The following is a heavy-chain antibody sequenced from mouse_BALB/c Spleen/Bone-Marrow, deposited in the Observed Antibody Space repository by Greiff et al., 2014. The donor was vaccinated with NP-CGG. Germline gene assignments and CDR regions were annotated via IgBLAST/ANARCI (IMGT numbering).Heavy chain of an antibody. CDR1: GYTFSSYW. V-gene: IGHV1-9*01. CDR3: ARELGLRLAY. CDR2: ILPGSGST. J-gene: IGHJ3*01. Sequence: QVQLQQSGAELMKPGASVKISCKATGYTFSSYWIEWVKQRPGHGLEWIGEILPGSGSTNYNEKFKGKATFTADTSSNTAYMQLSRLTSEDSAVYYCARELGLRLAYWGQGTLVTVSA. D-gene: IGHD3-1*01.